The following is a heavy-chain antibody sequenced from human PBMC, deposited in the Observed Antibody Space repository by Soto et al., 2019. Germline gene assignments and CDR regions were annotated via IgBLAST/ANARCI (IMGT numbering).Heavy chain of an antibody. Sequence: EVQLVESGGGLVQPGRSLRLSCAASGFSFDDYVMHWVRQAPGKGLEWVSGISWNSGSIGYADSVKGRFTISRDNAKNSLYLQMNSLRAEDTALYYCAKDYRGLIVGFGVHYWGQGTLVTVSS. V-gene: IGHV3-9*01. CDR1: GFSFDDYV. CDR3: AKDYRGLIVGFGVHY. D-gene: IGHD1-26*01. J-gene: IGHJ4*02. CDR2: ISWNSGSI.